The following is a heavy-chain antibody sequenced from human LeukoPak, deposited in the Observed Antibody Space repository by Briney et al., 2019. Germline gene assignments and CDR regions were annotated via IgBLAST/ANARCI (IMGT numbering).Heavy chain of an antibody. CDR1: GFTFNSYG. V-gene: IGHV3-30*02. J-gene: IGHJ4*02. CDR2: IRYDGSNK. Sequence: GGSLRLSCAASGFTFNSYGMHWVRQAPGKGLEWVAFIRYDGSNKYYADSVKGRFTISRDNSKNTLYLQMNSLRAEDTAVYYCAKGDGSGSYFNYWGQGTLVTVSS. CDR3: AKGDGSGSYFNY. D-gene: IGHD3-10*01.